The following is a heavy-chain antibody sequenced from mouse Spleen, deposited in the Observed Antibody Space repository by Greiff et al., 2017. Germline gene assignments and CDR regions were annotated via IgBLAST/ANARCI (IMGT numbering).Heavy chain of an antibody. CDR3: TPYDGYYAMDY. CDR2: IDPETGGT. V-gene: IGHV1-15*01. Sequence: QVQLQQSGAELVRPGASVTLSCKASGYTFTDYEMHWVKQTPVHGLEWIGAIDPETGGTAYNQKFKGKAILTADKSSSTAYMELRSLTSEDSAVYYCTPYDGYYAMDYWGQGTSVTVSS. J-gene: IGHJ4*01. D-gene: IGHD2-3*01. CDR1: GYTFTDYE.